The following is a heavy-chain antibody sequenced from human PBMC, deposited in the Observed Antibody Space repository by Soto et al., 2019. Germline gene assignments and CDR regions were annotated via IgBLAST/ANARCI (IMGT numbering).Heavy chain of an antibody. J-gene: IGHJ4*02. V-gene: IGHV4-31*03. CDR1: GGSISSGGYY. Sequence: QVQLQESGPGLVKPSQTLSLTCTVSGGSISSGGYYWSWIRQHPGKGLEWIGYIYYSGSTYYNPSLKSRVTIAVDTSKNQFSLKLSSVTAADTAVYYCARGPSIWSSRIVGMVDYWGQGTLVTVSS. CDR3: ARGPSIWSSRIVGMVDY. CDR2: IYYSGST. D-gene: IGHD3-22*01.